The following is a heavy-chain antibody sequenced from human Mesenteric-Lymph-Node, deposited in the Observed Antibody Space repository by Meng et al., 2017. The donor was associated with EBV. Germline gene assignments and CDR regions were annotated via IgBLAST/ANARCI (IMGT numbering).Heavy chain of an antibody. J-gene: IGHJ5*02. Sequence: QVQLQESGPGLVKPSETLSLTCTVSGGSISSSSYYWGWIRQPPGKGLEWIGSIYYSGSTYYNPSLKSRVTISVDTSKNQFSLKLSSVTAADTAVYYCARDLVVAATPDIWWFDPWGQGTLVTVSS. D-gene: IGHD2-15*01. CDR3: ARDLVVAATPDIWWFDP. V-gene: IGHV4-39*07. CDR1: GGSISSSSYY. CDR2: IYYSGST.